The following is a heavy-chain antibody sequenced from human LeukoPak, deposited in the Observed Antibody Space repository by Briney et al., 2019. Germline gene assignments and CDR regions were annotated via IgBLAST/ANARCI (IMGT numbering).Heavy chain of an antibody. V-gene: IGHV4-34*01. CDR3: AREGTYYYDSSGYYGDY. CDR1: GGSFSGYY. J-gene: IGHJ4*02. D-gene: IGHD3-22*01. CDR2: INHSGST. Sequence: SETLSPTCAVYGGSFSGYYWSWIRQPPGKGLEWIGEINHSGSTNYNPSLKSRVTISVDTSKNQFSLKLSSVTAADTAVYYCAREGTYYYDSSGYYGDYWGQGTLVTVSS.